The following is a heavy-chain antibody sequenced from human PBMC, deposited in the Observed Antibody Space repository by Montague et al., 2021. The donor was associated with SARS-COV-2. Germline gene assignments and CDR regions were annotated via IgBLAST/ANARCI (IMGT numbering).Heavy chain of an antibody. D-gene: IGHD3-10*01. J-gene: IGHJ4*02. CDR1: LHSVSRGTQA. CDR2: LYYTGTT. CDR3: ARADYYGSLEN. Sequence: SETLSLTCTVALHSVSRGTQAQVGIPHLPTTVLMAIGTLYYTGTTYYNPSLKSRVTISINTSRNKFSLNLKSVTAADTAVYYCARADYYGSLENWCQGTLVPVS. V-gene: IGHV4-39*01.